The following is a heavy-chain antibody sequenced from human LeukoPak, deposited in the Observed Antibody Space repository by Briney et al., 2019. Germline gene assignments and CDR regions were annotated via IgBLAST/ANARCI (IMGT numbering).Heavy chain of an antibody. CDR2: ISAYNGNT. CDR1: GYTFTSYG. Sequence: ASVTVSCKASGYTFTSYGISWVRQAPGQGLEWMGWISAYNGNTNYAQKLQGRVTMTTDTSTSTAYMELRSLRSDDTAVYYCARRPSSGWYGSDGMDVWGKGTTVTVSS. CDR3: ARRPSSGWYGSDGMDV. V-gene: IGHV1-18*04. D-gene: IGHD6-19*01. J-gene: IGHJ6*04.